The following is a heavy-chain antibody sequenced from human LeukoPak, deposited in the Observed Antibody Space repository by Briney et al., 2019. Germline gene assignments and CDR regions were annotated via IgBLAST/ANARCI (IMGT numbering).Heavy chain of an antibody. D-gene: IGHD2-15*01. Sequence: GGSLRLSCAASELTVSSNYMSWVRQGPGKGLEWVSAISVSGNTYHADSVKGRFTISRDSSKNTLYLQMNSLRAGDAAVYYCAKAPVTTCSGAYCYPFDYWSQGTLVTVSS. V-gene: IGHV3-53*01. J-gene: IGHJ4*02. CDR2: ISVSGNT. CDR1: ELTVSSNY. CDR3: AKAPVTTCSGAYCYPFDY.